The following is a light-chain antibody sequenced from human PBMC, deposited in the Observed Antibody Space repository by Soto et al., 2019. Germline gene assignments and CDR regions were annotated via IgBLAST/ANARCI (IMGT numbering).Light chain of an antibody. J-gene: IGKJ5*01. CDR2: GAS. CDR3: QHYGTSPIT. V-gene: IGKV3-20*01. CDR1: QSVGSR. Sequence: EIVLTQSPATLSLSPGVRATLSCWASQSVGSRLAWYQQKPGQAPRLLISGASSRATGIPDRFSGSGSATDFTLTISRLEPEDFALYYCQHYGTSPITFGQGTRLEIK.